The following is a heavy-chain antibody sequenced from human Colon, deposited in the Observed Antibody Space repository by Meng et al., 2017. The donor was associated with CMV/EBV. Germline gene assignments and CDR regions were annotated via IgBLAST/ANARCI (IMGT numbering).Heavy chain of an antibody. CDR1: GYPFTGNY. Sequence: QAQLGESGAEVLKPGASVKVSCKASGYPFTGNYIHWLRQAPGQGLEWMGWISPNSGTTNYAQKFQGWVTTTRDTSISTAYLELSSLTSDDTAIYYCVKDRGAPYDAFDIWGQGTMVTVSS. J-gene: IGHJ3*02. CDR3: VKDRGAPYDAFDI. CDR2: ISPNSGTT. D-gene: IGHD3-16*01. V-gene: IGHV1-2*04.